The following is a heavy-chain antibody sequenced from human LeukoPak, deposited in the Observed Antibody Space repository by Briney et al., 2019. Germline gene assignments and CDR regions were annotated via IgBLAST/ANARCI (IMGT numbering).Heavy chain of an antibody. J-gene: IGHJ4*02. CDR2: INPSGGST. CDR3: ARAQAQAYGSGSYYIPVISGSDY. D-gene: IGHD3-10*01. Sequence: ASVKVSCKASGYTFIDYYMHWVRQAPGQGLEWMGIINPSGGSTSYAQKFQGRVTMTRDTSTSTVYMELSSLRSEDTAVYYCARAQAQAYGSGSYYIPVISGSDYWGQGTLVTVSS. V-gene: IGHV1-46*01. CDR1: GYTFIDYY.